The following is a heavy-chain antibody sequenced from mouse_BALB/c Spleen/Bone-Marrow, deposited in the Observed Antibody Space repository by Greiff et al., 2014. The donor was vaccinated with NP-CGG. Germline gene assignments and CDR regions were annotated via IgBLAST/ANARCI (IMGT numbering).Heavy chain of an antibody. Sequence: EVQLQQSGGGLVQPGGSLKLSCAASGFTFSSYGMSWVRQTPDKRLELVANINSDGGSMYYSDSVKGRFTISRDDAKNTLNLQMSSLKSEDTAMYYCSRGVDHYSWFAYWGQGTLVTVSA. CDR3: SRGVDHYSWFAY. V-gene: IGHV5-6-3*01. CDR2: INSDGGSM. D-gene: IGHD1-2*01. J-gene: IGHJ3*01. CDR1: GFTFSSYG.